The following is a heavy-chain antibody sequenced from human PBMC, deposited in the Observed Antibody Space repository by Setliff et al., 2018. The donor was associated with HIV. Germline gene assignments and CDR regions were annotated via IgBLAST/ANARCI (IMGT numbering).Heavy chain of an antibody. CDR3: ARDGDPGLWFGEILYYYYYGMDV. Sequence: SETLSLTCTVSGGSISHSHWSWIRQPPGKGLEWIGYVWDNGTTKYNPSLESRVTISRDNANNSLYLQMNSLRAEDTAVYYCARDGDPGLWFGEILYYYYYGMDVWGQGTTVTVSS. D-gene: IGHD3-10*01. J-gene: IGHJ6*02. CDR1: GGSISHSH. CDR2: VWDNGTT. V-gene: IGHV4-59*12.